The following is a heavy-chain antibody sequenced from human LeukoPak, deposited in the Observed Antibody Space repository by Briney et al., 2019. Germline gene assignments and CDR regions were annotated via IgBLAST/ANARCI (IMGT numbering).Heavy chain of an antibody. CDR2: SESGGAA. CDR1: GFTYSNYA. J-gene: IGHJ3*02. Sequence: GSLRLSCAASGFTYSNYAMTWVRQAPGKGLEWVSTSESGGAAYYADSVKGRFAISRDNSKNTLFLHMNSLRAEDTAVYFCAKDLVVVTPSGILDIWGQGTRVTVSS. CDR3: AKDLVVVTPSGILDI. D-gene: IGHD2-21*02. V-gene: IGHV3-23*01.